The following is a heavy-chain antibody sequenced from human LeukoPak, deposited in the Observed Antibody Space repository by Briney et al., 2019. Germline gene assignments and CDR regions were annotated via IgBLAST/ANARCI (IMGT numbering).Heavy chain of an antibody. J-gene: IGHJ4*02. CDR1: GFTFTSHW. Sequence: GGSLRLSCAASGFTFTSHWMSWVRQAPGKGLEWVARMNRDGSEKYYVDSVKGRFTISRDNAKTSLYLEMNSLRAEDTAVYYCARDATYCTNGVCYTRFDYWGQGTLVTVSS. CDR2: MNRDGSEK. V-gene: IGHV3-7*01. CDR3: ARDATYCTNGVCYTRFDY. D-gene: IGHD2-8*01.